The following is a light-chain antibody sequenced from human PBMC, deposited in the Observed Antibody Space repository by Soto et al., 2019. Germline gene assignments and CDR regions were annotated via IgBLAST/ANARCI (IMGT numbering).Light chain of an antibody. V-gene: IGLV2-23*02. Sequence: QSALTQPASVSGSPGQSITISCTGTSSDVGSYNLVSWYQHHPGKAPKLMIYEDTKRPSGVSNRFSGSKSGNTASLTISGLQAEDEAAYYCCSYAGSSTFVLFGGGTKVTVL. CDR3: CSYAGSSTFVL. CDR1: SSDVGSYNL. CDR2: EDT. J-gene: IGLJ2*01.